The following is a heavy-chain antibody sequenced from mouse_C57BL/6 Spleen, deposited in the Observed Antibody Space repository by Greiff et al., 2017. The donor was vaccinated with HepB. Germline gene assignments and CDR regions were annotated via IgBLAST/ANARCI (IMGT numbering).Heavy chain of an antibody. CDR3: TKFGFITTGWFAY. J-gene: IGHJ3*01. V-gene: IGHV1-15*01. CDR1: GYTFTDYE. D-gene: IGHD1-1*01. Sequence: QVQLQQSGAELVRPGASVTLSCKASGYTFTDYEMHWVKQTPVHGLGWIGAIDPETGGTAYNQKFKGKAILTADKSSSTAYMELRSLTSEDSAVYYCTKFGFITTGWFAYWGQGTLVTVSA. CDR2: IDPETGGT.